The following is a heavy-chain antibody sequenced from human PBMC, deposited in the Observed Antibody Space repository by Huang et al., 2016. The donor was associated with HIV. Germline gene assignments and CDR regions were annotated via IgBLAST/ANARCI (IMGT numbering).Heavy chain of an antibody. CDR2: IIPIFGTP. J-gene: IGHJ4*02. CDR1: GGTFNNA. V-gene: IGHV1-69*13. D-gene: IGHD3-3*01. Sequence: QVQLVQSGAEVKKPGSSVKVSCKVSGGTFNNALSWVRQAPGQGLEWMGGIIPIFGTPNYARKFQGRVTITADESTSIAYRELSSRRSEDTAVYYWARGAPDLDSHLDHWGQGTLVTVSS. CDR3: ARGAPDLDSHLDH.